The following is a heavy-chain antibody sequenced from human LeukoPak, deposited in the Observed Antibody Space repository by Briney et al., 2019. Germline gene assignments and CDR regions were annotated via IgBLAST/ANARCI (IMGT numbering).Heavy chain of an antibody. D-gene: IGHD4-17*01. CDR2: ISGSGGST. J-gene: IGHJ4*02. CDR1: GFTFSSYA. V-gene: IGHV3-23*01. Sequence: GRSLRHSCAASGFTFSSYAMSWVRQAPGKGLEWVSAISGSGGSTYYADSVKGRFTISRDNSKNTLYLQMNSLRAEDTAVYYCAYWMTTVTTTDYWGQGTLVTVSS. CDR3: AYWMTTVTTTDY.